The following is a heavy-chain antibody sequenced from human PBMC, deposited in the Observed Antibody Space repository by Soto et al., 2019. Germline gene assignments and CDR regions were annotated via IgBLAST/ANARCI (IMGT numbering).Heavy chain of an antibody. V-gene: IGHV4-39*01. Sequence: SETLSLTCTLARGSIRSNNYYWGWIRQPPGIGLEWIGSIYYSGNTYYNPSLKSRVTMSVDTSKNQFSLKLSSVTAADTAVYYCARLGGYCSTTGCYGYYAMDVWGQGTTVTVS. CDR2: IYYSGNT. CDR1: RGSIRSNNYY. D-gene: IGHD2-2*01. CDR3: ARLGGYCSTTGCYGYYAMDV. J-gene: IGHJ6*02.